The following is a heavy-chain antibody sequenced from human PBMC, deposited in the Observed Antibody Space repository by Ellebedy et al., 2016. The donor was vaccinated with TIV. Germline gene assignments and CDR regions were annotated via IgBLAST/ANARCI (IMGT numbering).Heavy chain of an antibody. Sequence: GGSLRLXCAASGFTFSSYWMSWVRQAPGKGLEWVANIKQDGSEKYYVDSVKGRFTISRDNAKNSLYLQMNSLRAEDTAVYYCAREVIVVVPAAINWFDPWGQGTLVTVSS. CDR1: GFTFSSYW. D-gene: IGHD2-2*01. CDR2: IKQDGSEK. V-gene: IGHV3-7*01. CDR3: AREVIVVVPAAINWFDP. J-gene: IGHJ5*02.